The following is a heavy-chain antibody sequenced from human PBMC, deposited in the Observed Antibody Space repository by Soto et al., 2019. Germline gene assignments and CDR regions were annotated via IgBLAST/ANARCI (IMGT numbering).Heavy chain of an antibody. D-gene: IGHD3-3*01. CDR2: ITGGNP. CDR1: GFTIGSYG. Sequence: EVQLLESGGGLIQPGGSLILSCTAYGFTIGSYGMGWVRQAPGKGLEWVSTITGGNPYYAASVKGRFTISRDNYMNTLYLEMGSLRAEDTALYYCVKDKERGGYDSDFDSWGQGTIVTVSS. CDR3: VKDKERGGYDSDFDS. J-gene: IGHJ4*02. V-gene: IGHV3-23*01.